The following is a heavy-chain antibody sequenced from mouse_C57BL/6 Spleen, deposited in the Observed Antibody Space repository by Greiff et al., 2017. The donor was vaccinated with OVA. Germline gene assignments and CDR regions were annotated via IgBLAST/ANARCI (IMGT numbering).Heavy chain of an antibody. Sequence: EVKLMESGGGLVKPGGSLKLSCAASGFTFSDYGMHWVRQAPEKGLEWVAYISSGSSTIYYADTVKGRFTISRDNAKNTLFLQMTSLRSEDTAMYYCYGDGGDAMDYWGQGTSVTVSS. CDR3: YGDGGDAMDY. D-gene: IGHD2-13*01. CDR1: GFTFSDYG. CDR2: ISSGSSTI. V-gene: IGHV5-17*01. J-gene: IGHJ4*01.